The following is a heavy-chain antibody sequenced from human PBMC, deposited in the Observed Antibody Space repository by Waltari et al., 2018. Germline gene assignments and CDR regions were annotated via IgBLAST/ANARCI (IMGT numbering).Heavy chain of an antibody. D-gene: IGHD3-16*01. J-gene: IGHJ4*02. Sequence: QVQLQESGPGLVKPSETLSLTCTVSGGPISSHSWSWIRQPPGKGLEWIGSIYHSGSTYYNPSLKSRVTISVDTSKNQFSLKLSSVTAADTAVYYCARRVVGEIDYWGQGTLVTVSS. V-gene: IGHV4-59*08. CDR3: ARRVVGEIDY. CDR1: GGPISSHS. CDR2: IYHSGST.